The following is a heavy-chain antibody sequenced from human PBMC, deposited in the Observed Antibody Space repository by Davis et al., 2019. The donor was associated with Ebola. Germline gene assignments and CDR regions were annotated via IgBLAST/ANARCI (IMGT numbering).Heavy chain of an antibody. D-gene: IGHD2-2*01. J-gene: IGHJ4*02. CDR1: GYSISSGYY. CDR2: IYYSGST. Sequence: PGGSLRLSCAVSGYSISSGYYWGWIRQPPGKGLEWIGYIYYSGSTNYNPSLKSRVTISVDTSKNQFSLKLSSVTAADTAVYYCARTIVVVPAAPFDYWGQGTLVTVSS. CDR3: ARTIVVVPAAPFDY. V-gene: IGHV4-38-2*01.